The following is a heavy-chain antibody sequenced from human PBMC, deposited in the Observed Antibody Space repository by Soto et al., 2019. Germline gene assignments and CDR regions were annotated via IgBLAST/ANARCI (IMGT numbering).Heavy chain of an antibody. J-gene: IGHJ6*02. CDR3: ARVEAVAGLYNYHGLDV. CDR2: IVPIFGTT. Sequence: QVQLVQSGAEVKKPGSSVKVSCKVSGGTFSNYAIDWVRLAPGHGLEWMGGIVPIFGTTYYTQKFQGRATIIADDSTTTEYFEMSSMRSEDTAIYYSARVEAVAGLYNYHGLDVWGQGTAVTVSS. D-gene: IGHD6-19*01. CDR1: GGTFSNYA. V-gene: IGHV1-69*12.